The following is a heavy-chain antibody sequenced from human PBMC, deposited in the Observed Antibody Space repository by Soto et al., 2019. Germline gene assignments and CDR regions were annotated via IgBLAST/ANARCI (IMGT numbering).Heavy chain of an antibody. Sequence: PSQTLSLTCVISGDTVFSNSAAWTWIRQSPSRGLEWLGRTYFRSKWYSEYAISVKGRITFNPDTSKNQFSLQLNSVTPEYTAVYYCAREAVDGYNYNLDYWGQGTLVTVSS. V-gene: IGHV6-1*01. CDR2: TYFRSKWYS. CDR1: GDTVFSNSAA. J-gene: IGHJ4*02. CDR3: AREAVDGYNYNLDY. D-gene: IGHD5-12*01.